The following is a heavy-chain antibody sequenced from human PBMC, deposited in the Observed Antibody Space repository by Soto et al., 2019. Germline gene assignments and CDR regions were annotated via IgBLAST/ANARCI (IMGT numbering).Heavy chain of an antibody. CDR1: GCSISSGGYY. J-gene: IGHJ6*02. CDR2: IYYSGST. CDR3: ARDSDNYDSSGSSGMDV. Sequence: QVQLQESGPGLVKPSQTLSLTCTVSGCSISSGGYYWSWIRQHPGKVLEWIGYIYYSGSTYYNPCLKSRVTISVDTSKRQVSLKLSSVTAADTAVYYCARDSDNYDSSGSSGMDVWGQGTAVTVSS. D-gene: IGHD3-22*01. V-gene: IGHV4-31*03.